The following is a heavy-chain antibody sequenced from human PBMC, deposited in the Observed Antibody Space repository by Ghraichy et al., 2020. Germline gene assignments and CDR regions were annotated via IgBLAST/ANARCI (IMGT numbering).Heavy chain of an antibody. J-gene: IGHJ4*02. Sequence: SETLSLTCTVSGGSISSSSYYWGWIRQPPGKGLEWIESIYYSGSTYYNPSLKSRVTISVDTSKNQFSLKLSSVTAADTAVYYCASYWGGFDYWGQGTLVTVSS. V-gene: IGHV4-39*01. CDR3: ASYWGGFDY. CDR2: IYYSGST. CDR1: GGSISSSSYY. D-gene: IGHD7-27*01.